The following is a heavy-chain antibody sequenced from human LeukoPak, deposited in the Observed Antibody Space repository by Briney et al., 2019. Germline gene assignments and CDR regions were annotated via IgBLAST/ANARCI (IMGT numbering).Heavy chain of an antibody. D-gene: IGHD2-21*01. J-gene: IGHJ4*02. CDR1: GGSFSGNY. V-gene: IGHV4-34*01. CDR2: IKHTGRT. Sequence: SETLSLTCAVYGGSFSGNYWCWVRRPPGKGLEWIGEIKHTGRTTYNPPLKSRVSMSLDTSKNEFSLRLKSVTAADTAVYYCVAAQVIGREHWGQGTLVTVSS. CDR3: VAAQVIGREH.